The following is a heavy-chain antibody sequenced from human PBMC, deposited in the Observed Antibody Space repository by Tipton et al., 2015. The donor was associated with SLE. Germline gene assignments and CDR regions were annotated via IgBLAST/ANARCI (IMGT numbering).Heavy chain of an antibody. Sequence: GLVKPSETLSLTCTVSGGSISSHYWSWIRQPPGKGLEWIGYIYYSGSTNYNPSLKSRVTISVDTSKNQFSLKLSSVTAADTAVYYGARVPRGGATAVYFDYWGQGTLVTVSS. V-gene: IGHV4-59*11. CDR1: GGSISSHY. CDR3: ARVPRGGATAVYFDY. D-gene: IGHD1-26*01. CDR2: IYYSGST. J-gene: IGHJ4*02.